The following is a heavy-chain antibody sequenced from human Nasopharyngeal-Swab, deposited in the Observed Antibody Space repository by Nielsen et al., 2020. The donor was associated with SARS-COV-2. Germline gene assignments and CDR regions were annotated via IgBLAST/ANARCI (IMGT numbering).Heavy chain of an antibody. CDR3: ARVFNRVSEIAAADPNIYYYYGMDV. CDR2: ISSSSSYI. V-gene: IGHV3-21*01. J-gene: IGHJ6*02. Sequence: GGSLRLSCTPSEFTLRNHWMHWVRLTPGKGLEWVSSISSSSSYIYYADSVKGRFTISRDNAKNSLYLQMNSLRAEDTAVYYCARVFNRVSEIAAADPNIYYYYGMDVWGQGTTVTVSS. D-gene: IGHD6-13*01. CDR1: EFTLRNHW.